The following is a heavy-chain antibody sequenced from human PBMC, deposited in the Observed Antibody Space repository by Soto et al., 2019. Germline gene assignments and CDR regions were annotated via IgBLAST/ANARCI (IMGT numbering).Heavy chain of an antibody. CDR2: IIPIFGTA. CDR1: GGTFSSYA. CDR3: ARSTEYYYYGMDV. J-gene: IGHJ6*02. Sequence: SVKVSCKASGGTFSSYAISWVRQAPGQGLEWMGGIIPIFGTANYAQKFQGRVTITADESTSTAYMELSSLRSEDTAVYYCARSTEYYYYGMDVRGQRTTVTSSS. V-gene: IGHV1-69*13.